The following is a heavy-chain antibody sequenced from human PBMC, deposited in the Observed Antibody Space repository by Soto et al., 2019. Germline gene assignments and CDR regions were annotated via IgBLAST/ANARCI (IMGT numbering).Heavy chain of an antibody. CDR2: ISYEGSNK. Sequence: GGSLRLSCAASGFTFSNYGMHWVRQAPGKGLEWVAVISYEGSNKYYGDSVKGRFTISRDNSKNTLYLQMSSLRAEDTAAYYCAKGNPRLGYCSGTNCYPFDYWGQGTLVTVSS. CDR1: GFTFSNYG. V-gene: IGHV3-30*18. J-gene: IGHJ4*02. CDR3: AKGNPRLGYCSGTNCYPFDY. D-gene: IGHD2-8*02.